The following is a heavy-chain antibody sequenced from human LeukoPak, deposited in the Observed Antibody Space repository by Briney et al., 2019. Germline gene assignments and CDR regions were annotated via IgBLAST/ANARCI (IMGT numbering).Heavy chain of an antibody. CDR3: ARESRETGSTSDVDY. D-gene: IGHD1-7*01. CDR2: ISADTGNT. V-gene: IGHV1-18*01. CDR1: GYPFTSYG. J-gene: IGHJ4*02. Sequence: ASVKVSCKASGYPFTSYGFSGVRQAPGQGLEWMGWISADTGNTNFAQMFQGRLTMTTDTSTSTSHMELRSLTSDDTAVYYCARESRETGSTSDVDYWGQGTLVTVSS.